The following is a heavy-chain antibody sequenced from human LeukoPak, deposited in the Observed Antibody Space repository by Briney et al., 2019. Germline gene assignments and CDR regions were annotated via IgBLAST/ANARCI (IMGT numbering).Heavy chain of an antibody. Sequence: GGSLRLSCAASGFTFDDYAMHWVRQAPGKGLEWVSGISWNSGSIGYADSVKGRFTISRDNAKNSLYLQMNSLRAEDTAVYYCTRATGSFYGLGYWGQGTLVTVSS. D-gene: IGHD1-26*01. V-gene: IGHV3-9*01. J-gene: IGHJ4*02. CDR1: GFTFDDYA. CDR3: TRATGSFYGLGY. CDR2: ISWNSGSI.